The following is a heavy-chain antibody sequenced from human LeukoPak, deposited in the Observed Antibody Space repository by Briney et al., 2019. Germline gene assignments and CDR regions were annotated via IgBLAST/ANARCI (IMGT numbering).Heavy chain of an antibody. CDR1: GFTVSSGS. CDR2: ISSDGNT. V-gene: IGHV3-66*01. Sequence: PGGSLRLSCAASGFTVSSGSMNWVRLGPGKGLEWVSVISSDGNTYYADSVKGRFTISRDNSRNTLSLQMHGLRADDTAVYYCARGQEQFSSPWQWGPRRKNFYYYGMDVWGQGTTVTVSS. CDR3: ARGQEQFSSPWQWGPRRKNFYYYGMDV. J-gene: IGHJ6*02. D-gene: IGHD6-19*01.